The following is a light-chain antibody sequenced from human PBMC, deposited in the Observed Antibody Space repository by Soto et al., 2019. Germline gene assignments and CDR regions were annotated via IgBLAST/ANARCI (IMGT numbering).Light chain of an antibody. CDR2: GAS. V-gene: IGKV3-20*01. J-gene: IGKJ1*01. CDR1: QSVSSSY. Sequence: EIVLTQSPGTLSSSPGERATLSCRASQSVSSSYLAWYQQKPGQAPRLLIYGASSRATGIPDRFSGTGSGTDFTLTISRLEPEDFAVYYCQQYDRSPKTFGQGTKVDIK. CDR3: QQYDRSPKT.